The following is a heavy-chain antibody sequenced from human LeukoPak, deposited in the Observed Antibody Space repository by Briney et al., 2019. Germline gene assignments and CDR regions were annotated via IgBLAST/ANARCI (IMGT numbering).Heavy chain of an antibody. D-gene: IGHD6-13*01. CDR3: ARDAAAGDYGMDA. V-gene: IGHV3-30*04. J-gene: IGHJ6*02. CDR1: GFTFSSYA. Sequence: GGSLRLSCAASGFTFSSYAMHWVRQAPGKGLEWVAVISYDGSNKYYADSVKGRFTISRDNSKNTLYLQMNSLRAEDTAVYYCARDAAAGDYGMDAWGQGTTVTVSS. CDR2: ISYDGSNK.